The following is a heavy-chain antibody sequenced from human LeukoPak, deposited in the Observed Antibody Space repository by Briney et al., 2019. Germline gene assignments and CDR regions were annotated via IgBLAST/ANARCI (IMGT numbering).Heavy chain of an antibody. CDR2: IYYSGST. J-gene: IGHJ6*03. D-gene: IGHD5-18*01. CDR3: ARTTEGGYTYDYFYYYYMDV. Sequence: SETLSLTCTVSGGPISSYYWSWIRQPPGKGLEWIGYIYYSGSTNYNPSLKSRVTISVDSSKNQFSLKLSSVTAADTAVYYCARTTEGGYTYDYFYYYYMDVWGKGTTVTISS. CDR1: GGPISSYY. V-gene: IGHV4-59*01.